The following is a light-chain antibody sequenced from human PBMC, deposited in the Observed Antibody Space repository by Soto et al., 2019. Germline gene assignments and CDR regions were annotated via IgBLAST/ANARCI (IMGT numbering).Light chain of an antibody. CDR3: QQYDNWPWT. J-gene: IGKJ1*01. Sequence: EIVMTQSPATLSVSPGGRATLSCRASQTISGTLAWYQQKPGQAPRLLIHGASTRAPGFPARFSGSGSGTDFTLTISSLQSEDFAFYYCQQYDNWPWTFGQGTKVEIK. CDR1: QTISGT. CDR2: GAS. V-gene: IGKV3-15*01.